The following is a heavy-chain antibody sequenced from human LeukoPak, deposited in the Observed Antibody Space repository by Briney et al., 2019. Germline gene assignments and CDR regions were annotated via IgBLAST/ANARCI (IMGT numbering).Heavy chain of an antibody. CDR1: GFTFDDYA. D-gene: IGHD2-21*01. V-gene: IGHV3-9*01. CDR3: ARAFLFSGMDV. Sequence: PGRSLRLSCAASGFTFDDYAMHWVRQAPGKGLKRVSGISWNSGSIGYADSVKGRFTISRDNAKNSLYLQMNSLGAEDTALYYCARAFLFSGMDVWGQGTTVTVSS. J-gene: IGHJ6*02. CDR2: ISWNSGSI.